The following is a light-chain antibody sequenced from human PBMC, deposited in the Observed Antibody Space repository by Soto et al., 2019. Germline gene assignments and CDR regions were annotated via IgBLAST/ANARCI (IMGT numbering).Light chain of an antibody. CDR2: DAY. Sequence: DIQMTQSPSILSASVGDRVTITCRASQSIRSWLAWYQQKPGKAPKLLIYDAYSLESGVPSRFSGRRSGTEFTPTIAGLQPEDFATSYCQQYESYSPLTFGGGTKVEIK. CDR1: QSIRSW. CDR3: QQYESYSPLT. V-gene: IGKV1-5*01. J-gene: IGKJ4*01.